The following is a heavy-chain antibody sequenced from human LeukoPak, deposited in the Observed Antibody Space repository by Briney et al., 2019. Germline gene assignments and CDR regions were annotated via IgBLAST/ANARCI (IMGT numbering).Heavy chain of an antibody. CDR2: INHSGST. D-gene: IGHD6-6*01. Sequence: PSETLSLTCAVYGGSFSGYHWSWIRQPPGKGLEWIGEINHSGSTNYNPSLKSRVTISVDTSKNQFSLKLSSVTAADTAVYYCARGLEQLVRNYYYYMDVWGKGTTVTVSS. CDR3: ARGLEQLVRNYYYYMDV. V-gene: IGHV4-34*01. J-gene: IGHJ6*03. CDR1: GGSFSGYH.